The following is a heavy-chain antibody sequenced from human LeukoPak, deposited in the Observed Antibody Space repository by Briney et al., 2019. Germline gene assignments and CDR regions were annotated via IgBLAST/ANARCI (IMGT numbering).Heavy chain of an antibody. Sequence: ASVKVSCKASGYTFTSYDINWVRQATGQGLEWMGIINPSGGSTSYAQKFQGRVTMTRDTSTSTVYMELSSLRSEDTAVYYCARESLRYSYGFFDYWGQGTLVTVSS. D-gene: IGHD5-18*01. J-gene: IGHJ4*02. CDR1: GYTFTSYD. CDR3: ARESLRYSYGFFDY. CDR2: INPSGGST. V-gene: IGHV1-46*01.